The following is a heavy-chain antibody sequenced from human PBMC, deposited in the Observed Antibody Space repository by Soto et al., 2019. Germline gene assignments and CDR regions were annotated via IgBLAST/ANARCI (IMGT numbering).Heavy chain of an antibody. Sequence: KPSETLSLTCSVSGYSISSGYFWGWIRQPPGKGLEWIGNILHSGTAFYNPSLKSRVTISVDTSKNQFSLMLTSVTAADAAVYYCGRDDYSNYGGPAYWGPGTLVTVSS. D-gene: IGHD4-4*01. V-gene: IGHV4-38-2*02. CDR1: GYSISSGYF. CDR3: GRDDYSNYGGPAY. CDR2: ILHSGTA. J-gene: IGHJ4*02.